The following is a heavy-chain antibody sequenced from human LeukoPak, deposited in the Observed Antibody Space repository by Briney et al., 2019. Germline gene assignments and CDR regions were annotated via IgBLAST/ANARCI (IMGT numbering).Heavy chain of an antibody. Sequence: GGSLRLSCAASGFTFNTFAMIWVRQPPGKGLEWVSSIFPSGGEIHYADSVKGRFTISRDNSKNTLYLQMNSLRAEDTAVYYCAKAPQSGSYYEWFDPWGQGTLVTVSS. CDR3: AKAPQSGSYYEWFDP. CDR2: IFPSGGEI. V-gene: IGHV3-23*01. D-gene: IGHD1-26*01. CDR1: GFTFNTFA. J-gene: IGHJ5*02.